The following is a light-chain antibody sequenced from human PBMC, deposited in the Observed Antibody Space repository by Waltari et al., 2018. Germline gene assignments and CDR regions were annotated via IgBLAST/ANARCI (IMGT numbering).Light chain of an antibody. Sequence: EIELTQSPLSLPVTPGEPASISCRSSQSLLYSNGYNYLDWYLQKPGQSPQLLIYLGSNRASGVPDRFSGSGSGTDFTLKTTRVEAEDVGVYYCMQALQTPLTFGGGTKVEIK. V-gene: IGKV2-28*01. CDR1: QSLLYSNGYNY. J-gene: IGKJ4*01. CDR3: MQALQTPLT. CDR2: LGS.